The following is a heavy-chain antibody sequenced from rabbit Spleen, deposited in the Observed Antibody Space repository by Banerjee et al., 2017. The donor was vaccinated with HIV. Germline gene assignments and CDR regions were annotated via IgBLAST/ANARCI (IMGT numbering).Heavy chain of an antibody. CDR3: ARDLDGVIGWNFGW. V-gene: IGHV1S40*01. D-gene: IGHD1-1*01. Sequence: QSLEESGGDLVKPGASLTLTCTASGVSFSSSSYMCWVRQAPGKGLEWIACIDTGSSGFTYFATWAKGRFAFPKTSSTTVTLQMTSLTAADTATYFCARDLDGVIGWNFGWWGPGTLVTVS. CDR1: GVSFSSSSY. J-gene: IGHJ4*01. CDR2: IDTGSSGFT.